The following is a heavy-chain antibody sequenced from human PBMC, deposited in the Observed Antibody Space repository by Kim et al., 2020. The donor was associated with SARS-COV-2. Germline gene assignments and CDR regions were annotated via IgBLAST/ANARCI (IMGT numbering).Heavy chain of an antibody. CDR1: GFTVSSNY. CDR2: IYSGGST. CDR3: ARDRGDSPFDP. D-gene: IGHD2-21*02. V-gene: IGHV3-53*01. Sequence: GGSLRLSCAASGFTVSSNYMSWVRQAPGKGLEWVSVIYSGGSTYYADSVKGRLTISRDNSKNTLYLQMNSLRAEDTAVYYCARDRGDSPFDPWGQGTLVTVSS. J-gene: IGHJ5*02.